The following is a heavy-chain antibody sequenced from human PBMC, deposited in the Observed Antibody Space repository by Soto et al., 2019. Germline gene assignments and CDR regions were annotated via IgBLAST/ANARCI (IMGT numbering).Heavy chain of an antibody. CDR3: ARVTVTAAVWLDP. CDR1: GFTFSSYW. Sequence: GWSLRLSCAASGFTFSSYWMTWVRQAPGKGLEWVANIKQDGSEKYYVDSVKGRCTISRDNAKNSLFLQMNSLRAEDTAVYYCARVTVTAAVWLDPWGKGTLVTVSS. D-gene: IGHD6-13*01. V-gene: IGHV3-7*04. CDR2: IKQDGSEK. J-gene: IGHJ5*02.